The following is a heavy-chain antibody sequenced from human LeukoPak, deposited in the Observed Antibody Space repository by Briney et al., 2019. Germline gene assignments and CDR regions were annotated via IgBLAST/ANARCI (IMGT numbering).Heavy chain of an antibody. CDR2: IYHSGST. CDR1: GGSISSGGYS. J-gene: IGHJ4*02. V-gene: IGHV4-30-2*01. Sequence: SETLSLTCVVSGGSISSGGYSWSWIRQPPGKGLEWIGYIYHSGSTDYNPSLKSRVTMAVDRSKNQLSLKLNSVTAADTAVYYCVRGVRYFDYWGQGTLVIVSS. CDR3: VRGVRYFDY. D-gene: IGHD3-10*01.